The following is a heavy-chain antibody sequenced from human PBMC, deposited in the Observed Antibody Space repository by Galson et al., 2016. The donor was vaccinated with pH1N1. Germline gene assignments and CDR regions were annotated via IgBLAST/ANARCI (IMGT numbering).Heavy chain of an antibody. D-gene: IGHD3-16*01. CDR2: ISYDRTNK. J-gene: IGHJ6*02. CDR1: EFTFSSYG. Sequence: SLRLSCAASEFTFSSYGMHWVRQAPGKGLEWVALISYDRTNKYYGDSVKGRCSISRDNSKNTLYLQMNSLRAEDTAVYYCAKDDYPLYIRLRRAWGMNVWGQGTTVIVSS. V-gene: IGHV3-30*18. CDR3: AKDDYPLYIRLRRAWGMNV.